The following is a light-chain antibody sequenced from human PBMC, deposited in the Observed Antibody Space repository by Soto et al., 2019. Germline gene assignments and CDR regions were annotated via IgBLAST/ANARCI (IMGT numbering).Light chain of an antibody. Sequence: QSALTQPRSVSGSPGQSVTVSCTGTSSDVGGYNYVSWYQQHPGKAPKLMIYDVSKRPSGVPDRFSGSKSGNTASLTISGLQAEDGADYYCCSYAGSYTYVFGTGTKFTV. CDR3: CSYAGSYTYV. CDR2: DVS. V-gene: IGLV2-11*01. J-gene: IGLJ1*01. CDR1: SSDVGGYNY.